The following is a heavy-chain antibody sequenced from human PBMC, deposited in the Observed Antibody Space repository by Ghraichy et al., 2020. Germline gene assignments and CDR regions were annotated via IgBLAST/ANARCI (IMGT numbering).Heavy chain of an antibody. J-gene: IGHJ4*02. CDR1: GFIFSTYN. D-gene: IGHD1-26*01. CDR3: VRPYSGSYSFDS. CDR2: ITSTSNSI. Sequence: GESLNISCAASGFIFSTYNMNWVRQAPGKGLEWVSSITSTSNSIYYADSVKGRFTMSRDNAKNSLYLQMSSLRAEDTAIYYCVRPYSGSYSFDSWGQGTLVTFSS. V-gene: IGHV3-21*01.